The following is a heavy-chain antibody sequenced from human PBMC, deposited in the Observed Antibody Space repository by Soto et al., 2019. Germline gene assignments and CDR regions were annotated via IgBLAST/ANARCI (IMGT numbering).Heavy chain of an antibody. D-gene: IGHD2-2*01. CDR3: AHSPYPENYFDY. Sequence: QITLKESGPTLVKPTQTLTLTCTFSGFSLSTSGVGVGWIRQPPGKALEWLALIYWDDDKRYSPSLKSRLTITEDTSKNQVVLTMTIMDPVDTATYYCAHSPYPENYFDYWGQGTLVTVSS. CDR2: IYWDDDK. J-gene: IGHJ4*02. CDR1: GFSLSTSGVG. V-gene: IGHV2-5*02.